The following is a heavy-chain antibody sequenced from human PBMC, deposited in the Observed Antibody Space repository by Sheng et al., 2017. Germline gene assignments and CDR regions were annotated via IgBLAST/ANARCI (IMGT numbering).Heavy chain of an antibody. Sequence: EVQLLESGGGLVQPGGSLRLSCAASGFTFSTYAMSWVRQAPGKGLEWVSGITGSGSGTYYADSVKGRFTISRDNSKDTLYLQMNSLRADDTAVYYCSIKKVGTTPPIYWGQGTLVTVSS. D-gene: IGHD1-26*01. CDR3: SIKKVGTTPPIY. V-gene: IGHV3-23*01. J-gene: IGHJ4*02. CDR1: GFTFSTYA. CDR2: ITGSGSGT.